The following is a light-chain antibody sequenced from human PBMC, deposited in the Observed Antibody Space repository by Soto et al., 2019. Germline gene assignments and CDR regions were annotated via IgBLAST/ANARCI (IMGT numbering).Light chain of an antibody. J-gene: IGKJ1*01. CDR1: QSVKSN. Sequence: IVMTQSPATLSVSPGERATLSCRASQSVKSNLAWYQQKPGQAPRLLIFGASTRATGVPARFSGSGSGTEFTLTIGSLQSEDFGVYHCQEYNNWPPTWTFGQGTKVEMK. CDR2: GAS. V-gene: IGKV3-15*01. CDR3: QEYNNWPPTWT.